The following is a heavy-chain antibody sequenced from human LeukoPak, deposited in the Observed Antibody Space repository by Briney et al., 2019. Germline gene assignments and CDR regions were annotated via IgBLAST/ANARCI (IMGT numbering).Heavy chain of an antibody. Sequence: PGGSLRLSRAASGFTFSSYSMNWVRQAPGKGLEWVSSISSSSSYIYYADSVKGRFTISRDNAKNSLYLQMNSLRAEDTAVYYCARNYRSSSSTNYFDYWGQGTLVTVSS. V-gene: IGHV3-21*01. J-gene: IGHJ4*02. CDR3: ARNYRSSSSTNYFDY. CDR1: GFTFSSYS. CDR2: ISSSSSYI. D-gene: IGHD6-6*01.